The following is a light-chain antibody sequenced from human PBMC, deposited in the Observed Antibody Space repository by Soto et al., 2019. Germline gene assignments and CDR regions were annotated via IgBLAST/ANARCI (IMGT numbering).Light chain of an antibody. V-gene: IGKV3-20*01. CDR3: QWSGGSVS. J-gene: IGKJ4*01. CDR2: GAS. Sequence: EIVLTQSPGTLSLSPGEGATLSCRASQSVRSSYLAWYQQKPGQAPRLLLYGASTRATGIPDRFSGSGSGTDFTLTINRLEPEDFAVYYCQWSGGSVSFGGGTKVDIK. CDR1: QSVRSSY.